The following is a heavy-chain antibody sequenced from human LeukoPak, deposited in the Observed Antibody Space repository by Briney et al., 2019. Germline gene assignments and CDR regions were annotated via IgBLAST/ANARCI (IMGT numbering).Heavy chain of an antibody. Sequence: AGSLRLSCAASGFTFSSYWMHWVRQAPGKGPVWVSRVDVHGQGTAYADSVKGRFTISRDNAKNTLSLQMNSLSAEDTAVYYCARSNYDSTTFYYHLDLWGPGTLVTVSS. CDR3: ARSNYDSTTFYYHLDL. V-gene: IGHV3-74*01. CDR2: VDVHGQGT. D-gene: IGHD2/OR15-2a*01. CDR1: GFTFSSYW. J-gene: IGHJ5*02.